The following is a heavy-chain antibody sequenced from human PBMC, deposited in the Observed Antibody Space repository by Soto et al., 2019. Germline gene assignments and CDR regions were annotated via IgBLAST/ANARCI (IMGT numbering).Heavy chain of an antibody. Sequence: EVQLVESGGGLVQPGGSLRLSCAASGFAFSSYEMNWVRQSPGKGLEWLSYISSTASTIHYADSVKGRFTISRDNANNSVYLQMNSLTADDSAVYYCARAGGTTVTGLWHFDSWGQGTLVTVSS. J-gene: IGHJ4*02. D-gene: IGHD4-17*01. CDR2: ISSTASTI. V-gene: IGHV3-48*03. CDR3: ARAGGTTVTGLWHFDS. CDR1: GFAFSSYE.